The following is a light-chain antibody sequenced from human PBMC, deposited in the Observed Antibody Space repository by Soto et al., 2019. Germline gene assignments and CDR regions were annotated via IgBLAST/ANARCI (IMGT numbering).Light chain of an antibody. CDR3: QQRSKWPIIT. V-gene: IGKV3-11*01. CDR2: DAS. CDR1: QSVRSN. Sequence: EIVMTQSPATLSVSAGERATLSCRARQSVRSNLAWYQQKPGQAPRLVISDASNRATGIPARFSGSGSGTDFTLPISRLEPEDFAVYYCQQRSKWPIITFGQGTRLEIK. J-gene: IGKJ5*01.